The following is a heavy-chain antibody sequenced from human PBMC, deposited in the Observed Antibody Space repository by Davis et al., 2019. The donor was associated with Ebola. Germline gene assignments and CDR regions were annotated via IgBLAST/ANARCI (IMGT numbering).Heavy chain of an antibody. J-gene: IGHJ6*02. CDR2: INSDESST. CDR3: ARERVEMATIEGFYESYYYGMDV. CDR1: GFTFSSYW. V-gene: IGHV3-74*01. Sequence: HTGGSLRLSCAASGFTFSSYWMHWVRHAPGKGLVWVSRINSDESSTNYADSVKGRFTISRDNAKNTLYLQMNSLRAEDTAVYYCARERVEMATIEGFYESYYYGMDVWGQGTTVTVSS. D-gene: IGHD5-24*01.